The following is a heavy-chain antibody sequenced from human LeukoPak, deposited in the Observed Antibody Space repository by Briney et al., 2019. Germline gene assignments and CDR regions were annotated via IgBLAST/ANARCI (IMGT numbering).Heavy chain of an antibody. CDR3: ARDTLIHSSSWPLDY. CDR2: ISTYNGNT. J-gene: IGHJ4*02. D-gene: IGHD6-13*01. CDR1: GYTFTSYG. V-gene: IGHV1-18*01. Sequence: ASVKVSCKASGYTFTSYGISWVRQAPGQGLEWMGWISTYNGNTYYAQKLQGRVTMTTDTSTSTAYMELWSLRSDGTAVYYCARDTLIHSSSWPLDYWGQGTLVTVSS.